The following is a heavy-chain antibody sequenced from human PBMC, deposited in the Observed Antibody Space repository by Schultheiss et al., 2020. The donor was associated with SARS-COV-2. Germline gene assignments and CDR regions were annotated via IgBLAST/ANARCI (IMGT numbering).Heavy chain of an antibody. D-gene: IGHD4-11*01. CDR1: GYTFTSYG. CDR3: ARDSNYASVPSYYYYYGMDV. J-gene: IGHJ6*02. Sequence: ASVKVSCKASGYTFTSYGISWVRQAPGQGLEWMGWISAYNGNTNYAQKLQGRVTITADESTSTAYMELSSLRSEETAAYYCARDSNYASVPSYYYYYGMDVWGQGTTVTVSS. V-gene: IGHV1-18*01. CDR2: ISAYNGNT.